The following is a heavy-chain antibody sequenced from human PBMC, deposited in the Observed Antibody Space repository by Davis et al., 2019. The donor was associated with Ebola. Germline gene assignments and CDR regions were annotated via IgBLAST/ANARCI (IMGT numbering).Heavy chain of an antibody. J-gene: IGHJ5*02. D-gene: IGHD2-2*01. V-gene: IGHV4-34*01. CDR2: INHSGST. Sequence: MPSETLSLTCAVYGGAFSGYYWSWIRQPPGKGLEWIGEINHSGSTNYNLSLKSRVTISVDTSKNQFSLKLSSVTAADTAVYYCARGRYCSSTSCYLWFDPWGQGTLVTVSS. CDR3: ARGRYCSSTSCYLWFDP. CDR1: GGAFSGYY.